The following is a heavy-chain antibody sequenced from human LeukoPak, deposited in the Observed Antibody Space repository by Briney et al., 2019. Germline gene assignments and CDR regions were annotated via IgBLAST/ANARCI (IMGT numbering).Heavy chain of an antibody. Sequence: PSETLSLTCAVSGGSISSGGYSWSWIRQPPGKGLEWIGYIYHSGSTYYNPSLKSRVTISVDRSKNQFSLKLSSVTAADTAVYYCARDGEGYCSGGSCSGWFDPWGQGTLVTVSS. V-gene: IGHV4-30-2*01. J-gene: IGHJ5*02. D-gene: IGHD2-15*01. CDR1: GGSISSGGYS. CDR3: ARDGEGYCSGGSCSGWFDP. CDR2: IYHSGST.